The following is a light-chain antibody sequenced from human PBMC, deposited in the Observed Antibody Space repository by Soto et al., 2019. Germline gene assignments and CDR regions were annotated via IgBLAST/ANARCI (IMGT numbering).Light chain of an antibody. V-gene: IGLV2-8*01. CDR1: SIDVGAYNY. J-gene: IGLJ1*01. Sequence: QSALTQPPSASGSPGQSVTISCTGTSIDVGAYNYVSWYQQHPGKAPKLMIYEVSKRPSGVPDRFSGSKSGNTASLTVSGLQAEDEADYYCSSYAGSNNYVFGTGTKVTVL. CDR2: EVS. CDR3: SSYAGSNNYV.